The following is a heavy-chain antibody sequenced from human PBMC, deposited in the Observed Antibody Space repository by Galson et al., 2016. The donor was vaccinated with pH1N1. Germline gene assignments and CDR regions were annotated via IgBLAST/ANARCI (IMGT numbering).Heavy chain of an antibody. D-gene: IGHD4-17*01. J-gene: IGHJ4*02. CDR3: ARIRYGDYSHYCDY. CDR2: IDWDDNK. Sequence: PALVKPTQTLTLACTFSGFSLSTSGMCVSWIRQPPGKALEWLALIDWDDNKYYSTSLKTRLTISKDASKNHVVLTMTNMDPVDTATYYCARIRYGDYSHYCDYWGQGTLVTVSS. V-gene: IGHV2-70*01. CDR1: GFSLSTSGMC.